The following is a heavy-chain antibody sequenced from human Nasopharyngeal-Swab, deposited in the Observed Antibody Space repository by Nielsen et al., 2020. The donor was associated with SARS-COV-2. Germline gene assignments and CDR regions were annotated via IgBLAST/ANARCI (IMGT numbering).Heavy chain of an antibody. CDR1: GFTFSSYS. D-gene: IGHD3-22*01. CDR3: ARSLYYYDSSGYPSSYYLDY. Sequence: GESLKISCAASGFTFSSYSMNWVRQAPGKGLEWVSYISSSSSTIYYADSVKGRFTISRDNAKNSLYLQMNSLRAEDTAVYYCARSLYYYDSSGYPSSYYLDYWGQGTLVTVSS. J-gene: IGHJ4*02. V-gene: IGHV3-48*01. CDR2: ISSSSSTI.